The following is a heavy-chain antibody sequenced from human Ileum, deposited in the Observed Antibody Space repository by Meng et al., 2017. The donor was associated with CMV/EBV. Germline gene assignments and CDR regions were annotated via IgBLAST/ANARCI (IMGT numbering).Heavy chain of an antibody. CDR2: IRYDGSNK. CDR3: ARDGATDYYYYGMDV. CDR1: GFTFSSYG. V-gene: IGHV3-30*02. D-gene: IGHD5-12*01. Sequence: GESLKISCAASGFTFSSYGMHWVRQAPGKGLEWVAFIRYDGSNKYYADSVKGRFTISRDNSKNTLYLQMNSLRAEDTAVYYCARDGATDYYYYGMDVWGQGTMVTVSS. J-gene: IGHJ6*02.